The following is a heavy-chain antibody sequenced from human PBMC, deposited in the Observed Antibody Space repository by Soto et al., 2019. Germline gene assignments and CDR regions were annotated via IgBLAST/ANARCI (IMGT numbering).Heavy chain of an antibody. CDR2: ISYDGSNK. CDR3: AKVSGLGAAMVAGAFDI. J-gene: IGHJ3*02. Sequence: QVQLVESGGGVVQPGRSLRLSCAASGFTFSSYGMHWVRQAPGKGLEWVAVISYDGSNKYYADSVKGRFTISRDNSKNTLYLQMNSLRDEDTAVYYCAKVSGLGAAMVAGAFDIWGQGTMVTVSS. D-gene: IGHD5-18*01. CDR1: GFTFSSYG. V-gene: IGHV3-30*18.